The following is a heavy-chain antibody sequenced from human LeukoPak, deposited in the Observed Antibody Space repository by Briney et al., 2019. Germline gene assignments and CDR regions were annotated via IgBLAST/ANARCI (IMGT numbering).Heavy chain of an antibody. CDR3: AKRLYSWVDAFDI. CDR1: GFTFSSYA. D-gene: IGHD5-18*01. CDR2: ISGSGGST. V-gene: IGHV3-23*01. Sequence: GGSLRLSCAASGFTFSSYAMSWVRQAPGKGLEWVSAISGSGGSTYYADSVKGRFTISRDNSKNTLYLQMNSLRAEDTTVYYCAKRLYSWVDAFDIWGQGTMVTVSS. J-gene: IGHJ3*02.